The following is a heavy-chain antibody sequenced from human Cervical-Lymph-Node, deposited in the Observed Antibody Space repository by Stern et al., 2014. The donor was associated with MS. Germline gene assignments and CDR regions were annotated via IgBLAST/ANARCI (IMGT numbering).Heavy chain of an antibody. CDR3: AHWPMESLGRPFDS. D-gene: IGHD1-1*01. Sequence: TLKESGPTLLKPAQTLTLTCTFSGFSLTTSGVGVGWIRQPPGKAPEWLALIYWDDEKRYSPSLRSRLTITKDTSKNQVVLKMLNMDPADTATYFCAHWPMESLGRPFDSWGQGTLVTVSS. J-gene: IGHJ4*02. CDR2: IYWDDEK. CDR1: GFSLTTSGVG. V-gene: IGHV2-5*02.